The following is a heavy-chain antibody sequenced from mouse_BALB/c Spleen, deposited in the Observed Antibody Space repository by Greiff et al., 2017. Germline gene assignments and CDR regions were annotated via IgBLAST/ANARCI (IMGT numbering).Heavy chain of an antibody. Sequence: EVKLMESGGGLVQPGGSLRLSCATSGFTFTDYYMSWVRQPPGKALEWLGFIRNKANGYTTEYSASVKGRFTISRDNSQSILYLQMNTLRAEDSATYYCARDTRQGAMDYWGQGTSVTVSS. D-gene: IGHD3-2*01. CDR2: IRNKANGYTT. CDR1: GFTFTDYY. J-gene: IGHJ4*01. V-gene: IGHV7-3*02. CDR3: ARDTRQGAMDY.